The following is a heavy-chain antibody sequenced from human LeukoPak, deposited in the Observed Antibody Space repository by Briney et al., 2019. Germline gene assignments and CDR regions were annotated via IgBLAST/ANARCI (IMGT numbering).Heavy chain of an antibody. CDR1: GFTFSSYG. CDR2: ISYDGSNK. CDR3: ARDSLPIAVAGHYYYYGMDV. D-gene: IGHD6-19*01. J-gene: IGHJ6*02. Sequence: GRSLRLSCAASGFTFSSYGMHWVRQAPGKGLEWVAVISYDGSNKYYADSVKGRFTISRDNSKNTLYLQMNSLRAEDTAVYYCARDSLPIAVAGHYYYYGMDVWGQGTTVTVSS. V-gene: IGHV3-30*03.